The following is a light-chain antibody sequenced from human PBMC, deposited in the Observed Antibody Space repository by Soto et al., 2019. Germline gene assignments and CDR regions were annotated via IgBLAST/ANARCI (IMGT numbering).Light chain of an antibody. CDR1: QSISNH. Sequence: DIHMTQSPSTLFASVGDRVTISCVASQSISNHLDWYQQKPGIAPKLLIHKASTLESGVPSRFSGSGDGTEFTLTISGLQPEDSATYYCQQYERYSTFGQGTKVDIK. J-gene: IGKJ1*01. CDR3: QQYERYST. V-gene: IGKV1-5*03. CDR2: KAS.